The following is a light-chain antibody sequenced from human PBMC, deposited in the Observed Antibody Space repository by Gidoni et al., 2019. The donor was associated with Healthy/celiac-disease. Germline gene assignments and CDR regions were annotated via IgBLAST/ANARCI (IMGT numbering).Light chain of an antibody. CDR1: QSISSW. V-gene: IGKV1-5*01. CDR3: QQYNSYSPT. CDR2: DAS. Sequence: DIQMTQSPSTLSASVGDRVTITCRASQSISSWLAWYQQKPGKASKLLIYDASSLESGVPSRFSGSGSGTEFTLTISSLQPDDFATYYCQQYNSYSPTFGQXTKVEIK. J-gene: IGKJ1*01.